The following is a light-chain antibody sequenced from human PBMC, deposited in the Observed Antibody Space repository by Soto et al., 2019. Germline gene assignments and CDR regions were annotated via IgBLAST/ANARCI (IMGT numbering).Light chain of an antibody. CDR3: HLAHNKYI. Sequence: DIQMTQSPSSFSASVGDRVTITCRASHDVSSWLAWYQQKPGKAPRLLIYGASTLQSGVPSRFSGSGSGTDSTITITNMQKKDTPTIGCHLAHNKYIFGQRNKLEI. CDR1: HDVSSW. J-gene: IGKJ2*01. V-gene: IGKV1-12*01. CDR2: GAS.